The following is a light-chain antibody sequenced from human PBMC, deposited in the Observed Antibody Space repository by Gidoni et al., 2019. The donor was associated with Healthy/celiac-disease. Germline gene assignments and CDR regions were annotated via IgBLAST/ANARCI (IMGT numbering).Light chain of an antibody. V-gene: IGKV3-20*01. Sequence: EIVLTHSPDTLSLSPGERATLSCRASQSVSSSYLAWYQQKLGQAPRLLIYGASSRATGIPDRFSGSGSGTDFTLTISRLEPEDFAVYYCQQYGSSPTFGPGTKVDIK. J-gene: IGKJ3*01. CDR3: QQYGSSPT. CDR1: QSVSSSY. CDR2: GAS.